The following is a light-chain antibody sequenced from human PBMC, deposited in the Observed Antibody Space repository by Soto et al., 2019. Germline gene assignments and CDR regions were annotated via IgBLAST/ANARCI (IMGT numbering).Light chain of an antibody. J-gene: IGKJ1*01. CDR1: QSVSGW. CDR2: DAS. Sequence: DIQIAQSPATLSASVRETFTVTCRASQSVSGWLAWYQQKPGEAPKLLIYDASALPRGVPSRFSGSGSGTKFTLTIASLQPDDFATYYCQQYETFSGTFGPGTKVDI. CDR3: QQYETFSGT. V-gene: IGKV1-5*01.